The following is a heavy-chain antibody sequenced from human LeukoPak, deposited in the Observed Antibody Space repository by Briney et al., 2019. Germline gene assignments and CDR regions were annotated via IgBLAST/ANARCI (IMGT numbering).Heavy chain of an antibody. Sequence: SETLSLTCTVSGGSISSGSYYWGWIRQPPGKGLEWIGSIYYSGSTYYNPSLKSRVTISVDTSKNQFSLKLSSVTAADTAVYYCARDLGSLRYFDWSLFDYWGQGTLVTVSS. CDR1: GGSISSGSYY. CDR3: ARDLGSLRYFDWSLFDY. V-gene: IGHV4-39*07. J-gene: IGHJ4*02. D-gene: IGHD3-9*01. CDR2: IYYSGST.